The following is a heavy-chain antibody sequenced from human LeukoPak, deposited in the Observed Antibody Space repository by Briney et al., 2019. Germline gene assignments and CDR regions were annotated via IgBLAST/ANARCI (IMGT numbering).Heavy chain of an antibody. CDR3: VRAVHHNFYSDSSGYYGDAFDV. D-gene: IGHD3-22*01. Sequence: PGGSLRLSCEASGFSIRTYYMSWVRPVPGKGLEWVSVIYSGGTIRYADSVKGRFTFSRDNFKDTLNLQMNSLRADDTAVYYCVRAVHHNFYSDSSGYYGDAFDVWGQGTVVTVSS. V-gene: IGHV3-53*01. CDR1: GFSIRTYY. CDR2: IYSGGTI. J-gene: IGHJ3*01.